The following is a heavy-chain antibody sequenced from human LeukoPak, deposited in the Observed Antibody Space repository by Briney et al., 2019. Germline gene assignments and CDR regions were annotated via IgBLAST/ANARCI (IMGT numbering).Heavy chain of an antibody. J-gene: IGHJ4*02. CDR1: GFTFSSYS. V-gene: IGHV3-21*01. CDR3: ARDENYSTF. CDR2: ISSSSSYL. Sequence: GGSLRLSCAASGFTFSSYSMNWVRQAPGKGLEWVSSISSSSSYLYYADSVKGRFTISRDNAKNSLYLQMNSLRAEDTAVYYCARDENYSTFWGQGTLVTVSS. D-gene: IGHD1-7*01.